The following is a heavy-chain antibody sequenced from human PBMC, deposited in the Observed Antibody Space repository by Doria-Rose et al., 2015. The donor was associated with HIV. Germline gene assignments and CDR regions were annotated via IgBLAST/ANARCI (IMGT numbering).Heavy chain of an antibody. J-gene: IGHJ4*02. CDR2: IFSDDER. CDR3: ARIKSSRWYHKYYFDF. Sequence: QVTLKESGPVLVKPTETLTLTCTVSGVSLSNPGMGVSWIRQPPGKALEWLANIFSDDERSYKTSLKSRLTISSGTSKRQVVLTMTDMDPVDTATYYCARIKSSRWYHKYYFDFWGQGTLVIVSA. CDR1: GVSLSNPGMG. V-gene: IGHV2-26*01. D-gene: IGHD6-13*01.